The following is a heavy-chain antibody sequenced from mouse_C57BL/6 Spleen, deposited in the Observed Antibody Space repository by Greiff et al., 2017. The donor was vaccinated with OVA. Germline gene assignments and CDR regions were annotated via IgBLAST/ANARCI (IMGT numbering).Heavy chain of an antibody. D-gene: IGHD4-1*02. CDR2: IYPGGGYT. J-gene: IGHJ3*01. Sequence: QVQLKESGAELVRPGTSVKMSCKASGYTFTNYWIGWAKQRPGHGLEWIGDIYPGGGYTNYNEKFKGKATLTADKSSSTAYMQFSSLTSEDSAIYYCARSTGTEGFAYWGQGTLVTVSA. CDR3: ARSTGTEGFAY. V-gene: IGHV1-63*01. CDR1: GYTFTNYW.